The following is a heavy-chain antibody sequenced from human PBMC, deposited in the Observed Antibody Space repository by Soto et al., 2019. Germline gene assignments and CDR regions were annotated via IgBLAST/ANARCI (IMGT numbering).Heavy chain of an antibody. Sequence: SQTLSLTCAITGDSVASNSAGWSWVRQSPSRGLEWLGRTYYRSKWYYEYAVSVRGRITINPDTSKNQYSLQLNSVTPEDTAVYFCARGEQYSGRIFDYWGQGTLVTVSS. CDR2: TYYRSKWYY. D-gene: IGHD1-26*01. CDR3: ARGEQYSGRIFDY. CDR1: GDSVASNSAG. V-gene: IGHV6-1*01. J-gene: IGHJ4*01.